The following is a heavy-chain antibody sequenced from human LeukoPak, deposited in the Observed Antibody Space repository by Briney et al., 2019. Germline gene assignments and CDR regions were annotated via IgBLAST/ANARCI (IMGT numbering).Heavy chain of an antibody. CDR1: GFTVSSNY. V-gene: IGHV3-66*01. CDR2: IYSGGST. D-gene: IGHD3-16*01. J-gene: IGHJ4*02. Sequence: GGSLRLSCAASGFTVSSNYMSWVRQAPGKGLEWVSVIYSGGSTYYADSVKGRFTISRDNSENTLYLQMNSLRAEDTAVYYCARVGRFRQYFDYWGQGTLVTVSS. CDR3: ARVGRFRQYFDY.